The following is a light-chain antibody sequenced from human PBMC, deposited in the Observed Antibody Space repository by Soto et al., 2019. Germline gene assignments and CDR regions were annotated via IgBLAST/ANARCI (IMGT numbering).Light chain of an antibody. V-gene: IGKV3-15*01. J-gene: IGKJ5*01. CDR3: QQYQNWPLIT. CDR2: GAS. Sequence: EIVMTQSPGTLSVSPGERVIFSCRASQSVSSNLAWYQQKRGQTPRLLIYGASTRATGIPDRFSGSGSGTELTLTISILQSEDFADYYCQQYQNWPLITFGQGTRLEIK. CDR1: QSVSSN.